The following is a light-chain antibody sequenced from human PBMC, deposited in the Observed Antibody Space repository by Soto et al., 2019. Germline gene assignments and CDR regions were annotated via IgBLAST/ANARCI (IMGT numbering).Light chain of an antibody. CDR3: QQYNNWPLT. Sequence: ETVMTQSPATLSASPGESATLSCRASQSVNSDLAWYQQIPGQAHRLLIYSASTGGTGGPARFSGSGSGTEFTLTISSLQSEDFAIYYCQQYNNWPLTFGGGTKVEI. CDR2: SAS. J-gene: IGKJ4*01. V-gene: IGKV3-15*01. CDR1: QSVNSD.